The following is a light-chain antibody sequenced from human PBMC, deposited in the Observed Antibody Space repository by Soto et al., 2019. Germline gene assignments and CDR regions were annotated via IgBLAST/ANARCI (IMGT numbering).Light chain of an antibody. V-gene: IGKV3-20*01. Sequence: EIVLTQSPGTLSLSPGERATLSCRASQSVSSSFLAWYQQKHGQAPRLLIYGASSRATGIPDRFSGSGSGTDYTLTISRLEPEDFAVYYCQQYGSSPYTFGQWTKLEIK. CDR2: GAS. CDR1: QSVSSSF. J-gene: IGKJ2*01. CDR3: QQYGSSPYT.